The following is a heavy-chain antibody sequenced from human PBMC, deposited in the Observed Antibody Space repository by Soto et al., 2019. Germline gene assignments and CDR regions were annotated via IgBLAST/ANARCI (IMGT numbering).Heavy chain of an antibody. V-gene: IGHV3-73*01. Sequence: VGSLRLSCAASGFTFSGSAMHWVRQASGKGLEWVGRIRSKANSYATAYAASVKGRFTISRDDSKNTAYLQMNSLKTEDTAVYYCTRPDIAAAGPTWGQGTLVTVS. CDR1: GFTFSGSA. J-gene: IGHJ5*02. CDR2: IRSKANSYAT. D-gene: IGHD6-13*01. CDR3: TRPDIAAAGPT.